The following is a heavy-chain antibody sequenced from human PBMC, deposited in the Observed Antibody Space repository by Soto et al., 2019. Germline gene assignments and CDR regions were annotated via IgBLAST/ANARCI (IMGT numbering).Heavy chain of an antibody. J-gene: IGHJ5*02. CDR2: KSYTGKT. CDR1: GRSITSYH. CDR3: ARDMYAGFTHYFDP. D-gene: IGHD2-8*01. V-gene: IGHV4-59*01. Sequence: PSETMSLTCIVPGRSITSYHRSWIRQFPGNGLARMPGKSYTGKTNYNPSLKSRVTISLDTSKNQLSLKLASMTAADTALYYCARDMYAGFTHYFDPWGHGTLVTVSS.